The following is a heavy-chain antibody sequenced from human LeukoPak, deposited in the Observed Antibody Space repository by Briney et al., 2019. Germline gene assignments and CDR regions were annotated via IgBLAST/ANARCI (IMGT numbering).Heavy chain of an antibody. CDR1: GGSFSGYY. J-gene: IGHJ5*02. V-gene: IGHV4-34*01. D-gene: IGHD1-26*01. CDR2: INHSGST. Sequence: SETLSLTCAVYGGSFSGYYWSWTRQPPGKGLEWIGEINHSGSTNYNPSLKSRVTISVDTSKNQFSLKLSSVTAADTAVYYCARRRSGSYLSWFDPWGQGTLVTVSS. CDR3: ARRRSGSYLSWFDP.